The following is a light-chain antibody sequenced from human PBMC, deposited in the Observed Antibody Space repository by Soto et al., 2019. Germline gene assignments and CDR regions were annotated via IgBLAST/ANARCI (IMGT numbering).Light chain of an antibody. J-gene: IGKJ1*01. CDR1: HSLDSY. CDR2: DTS. CDR3: LHRSNWPT. V-gene: IGKV3-11*01. Sequence: ETVLTQSPATLSLSPGERANLSCRASHSLDSYLAWYQKKPGQAPRLLIYDTSNRASGIPARFSGSGSGTDFTLTISSLEPEDSAVYYCLHRSNWPTFGQGTKVELK.